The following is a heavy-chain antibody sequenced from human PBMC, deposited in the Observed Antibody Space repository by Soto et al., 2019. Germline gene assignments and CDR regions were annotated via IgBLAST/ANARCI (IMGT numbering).Heavy chain of an antibody. J-gene: IGHJ6*02. Sequence: PGGSLRLSCAASGFTFSSYAMSWVRQAPGRGLEWVSAISGSGGSTYYADSVKGRFTISRDNSKNTLYLQMNSLRAEDTAVYYCAAFAGEQWLVRCHGMDVWGQGTTVTVSS. CDR2: ISGSGGST. CDR3: AAFAGEQWLVRCHGMDV. V-gene: IGHV3-23*01. D-gene: IGHD6-19*01. CDR1: GFTFSSYA.